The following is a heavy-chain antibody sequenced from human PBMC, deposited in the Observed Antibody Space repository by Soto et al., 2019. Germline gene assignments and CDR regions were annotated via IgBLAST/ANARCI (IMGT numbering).Heavy chain of an antibody. CDR3: ARRARMGTQLWLPFDY. Sequence: GASVKVSCKASGYTFTNYAMHWVRQAPGQSLEWIGWINAGSGNTNYAQKFQERVTITRDMSTSTAYMELSSLRSEDTAVYYCARRARMGTQLWLPFDYWAPGTLVTVSS. D-gene: IGHD5-18*01. J-gene: IGHJ4*02. CDR2: INAGSGNT. CDR1: GYTFTNYA. V-gene: IGHV1-58*02.